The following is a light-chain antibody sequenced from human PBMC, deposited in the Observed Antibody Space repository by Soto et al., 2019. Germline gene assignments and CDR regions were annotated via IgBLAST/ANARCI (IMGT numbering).Light chain of an antibody. J-gene: IGKJ4*01. Sequence: EIVLTQSPGTLSLSPGESATLSCRASQSVGRNYLAWFQHKPDQAPRLLIYDASNRATGVPDRFSGSGSGTDFTLSVTRLEPDDFAVYYCHQYAVAPRTFGGGTTVEIK. V-gene: IGKV3-20*01. CDR3: HQYAVAPRT. CDR2: DAS. CDR1: QSVGRNY.